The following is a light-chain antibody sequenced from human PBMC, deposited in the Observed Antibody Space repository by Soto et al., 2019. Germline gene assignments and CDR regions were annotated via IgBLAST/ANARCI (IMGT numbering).Light chain of an antibody. CDR3: QVWDVSSDHVVL. CDR1: NIGSKS. J-gene: IGLJ2*01. V-gene: IGLV3-21*04. Sequence: SYELTQPPSVSVAPGKTARITCGGNNIGSKSIHWYQHKPGQAPLLVIYDDSDRPSGIPERFSASNSGSTATLTISRVEAGDEADDYCQVWDVSSDHVVLFGGGTKLTVL. CDR2: DDS.